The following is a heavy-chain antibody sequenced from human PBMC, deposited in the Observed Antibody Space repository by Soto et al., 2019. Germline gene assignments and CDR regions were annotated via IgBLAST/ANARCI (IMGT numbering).Heavy chain of an antibody. CDR3: ARKPDVATAKVGGCYDFDV. CDR1: SGSIFTTNW. Sequence: QVQLQESGPGLVKPSGTLSLTCAASSGSIFTTNWWSWVRQSPGRGLQWIGDIYHSGSPKYNPSLKGGVSISIDKPKDRYFLNLTSVTAADTAVYYCARKPDVATAKVGGCYDFDVWCQGTMVTVSS. CDR2: IYHSGSP. V-gene: IGHV4-4*02. D-gene: IGHD3-16*01. J-gene: IGHJ3*01.